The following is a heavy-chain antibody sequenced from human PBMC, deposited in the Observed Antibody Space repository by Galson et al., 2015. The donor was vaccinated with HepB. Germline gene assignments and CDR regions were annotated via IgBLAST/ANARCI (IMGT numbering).Heavy chain of an antibody. CDR3: AKDISITVFGVLITGYGMDV. CDR2: ISWDGGST. J-gene: IGHJ6*02. D-gene: IGHD3-3*01. CDR1: GFIFDDYT. Sequence: SLRLSCAASGFIFDDYTMNWVRHAPGKGLEWVSLISWDGGSTYYADSVKGRFTISRDNSKNSLYLQMNSLRTEDTALYYCAKDISITVFGVLITGYGMDVWGQGTTVTVSS. V-gene: IGHV3-43*01.